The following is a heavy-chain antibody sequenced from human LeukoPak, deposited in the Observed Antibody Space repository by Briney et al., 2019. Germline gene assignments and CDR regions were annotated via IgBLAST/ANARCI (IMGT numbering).Heavy chain of an antibody. CDR2: INAGNGNT. Sequence: ASVKVSCTAPGYTFTSYAMHWVRQAPGQRLEWMGWINAGNGNTKYSQKFQGRVTITRDTSASTAYMELGSLRSEDTAVYYCARPLGAYYDYVWGSYPKEDYFDYWGQGTLVTVSS. V-gene: IGHV1-3*01. D-gene: IGHD3-16*02. J-gene: IGHJ4*02. CDR3: ARPLGAYYDYVWGSYPKEDYFDY. CDR1: GYTFTSYA.